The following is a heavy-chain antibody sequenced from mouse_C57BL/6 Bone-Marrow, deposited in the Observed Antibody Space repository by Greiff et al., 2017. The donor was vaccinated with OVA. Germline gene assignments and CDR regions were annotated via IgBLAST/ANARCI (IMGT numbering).Heavy chain of an antibody. J-gene: IGHJ1*03. CDR1: GYTFTSYW. Sequence: QVQLQQPGAELVKPGASVKLSCKASGYTFTSYWMHWVKQRPGQGLEWIGMIHPNSGSTNYNEKFKSKATLTVDKSSSTAYMQLSSLTSEDAAVDYWASYYGNPLRYFDVWGTGTTVTVSS. V-gene: IGHV1-64*01. D-gene: IGHD2-10*01. CDR3: ASYYGNPLRYFDV. CDR2: IHPNSGST.